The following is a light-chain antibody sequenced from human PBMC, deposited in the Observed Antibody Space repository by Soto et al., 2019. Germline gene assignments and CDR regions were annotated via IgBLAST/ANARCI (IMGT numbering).Light chain of an antibody. J-gene: IGKJ1*01. Sequence: EIVLTQSPGTLSLSPGERATLSCRASESVNNNYLSWYQQKPGQAPRLLIYGASSRATGIPDRFSGSGSGTDFTLTIGRLESEDFAVYYCQVYGRSPLNLTFGPGTKVDIK. V-gene: IGKV3-20*01. CDR3: QVYGRSPLNLT. CDR2: GAS. CDR1: ESVNNNY.